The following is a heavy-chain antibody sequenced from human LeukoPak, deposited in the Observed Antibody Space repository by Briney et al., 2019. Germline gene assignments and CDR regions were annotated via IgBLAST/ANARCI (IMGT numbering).Heavy chain of an antibody. J-gene: IGHJ4*02. CDR1: GGSFSGYY. V-gene: IGHV4-34*01. CDR2: INHSGST. CDR3: ARGPGSIWYSGKFDY. Sequence: SSETLSLTCAVYGGSFSGYYWSWIRQPPGKGLEWIGEINHSGSTNYNPSLKSRVTISVDTSKNQFSLKLSSVTAADTDVYYCARGPGSIWYSGKFDYWGQGTLVTVSS. D-gene: IGHD6-13*01.